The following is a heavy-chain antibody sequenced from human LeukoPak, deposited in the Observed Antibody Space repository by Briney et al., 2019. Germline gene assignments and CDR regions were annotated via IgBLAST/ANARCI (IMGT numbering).Heavy chain of an antibody. CDR2: SYHRGST. J-gene: IGHJ4*02. V-gene: IGHV4-59*01. Sequence: SETLSLTCTVSGGSISNYYWSWLRQSPGKGPEWIGWSYHRGSTSYNPSLKSRVAISVDTPKNQFSLKLSSVTAADTAVYYCARDRELGYWGQGTLVIVSS. D-gene: IGHD1-1*01. CDR1: GGSISNYY. CDR3: ARDRELGY.